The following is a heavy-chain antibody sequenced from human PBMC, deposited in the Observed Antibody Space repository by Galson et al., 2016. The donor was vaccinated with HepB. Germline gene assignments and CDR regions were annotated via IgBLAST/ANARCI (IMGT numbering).Heavy chain of an antibody. Sequence: SVKVSCKASGYTFTDYNIHWVRQAPGHGLEWLGWINHKTNATKFALKFQGRVTLTTDTSINTAYLELRILGSDDTAVYHCSKDFTDPPSEFWCGWGYYPGMDVWGEGTTVTVSS. CDR1: GYTFTDYN. V-gene: IGHV1-2*02. CDR3: SKDFTDPPSEFWCGWGYYPGMDV. D-gene: IGHD3-3*01. CDR2: INHKTNAT. J-gene: IGHJ6*02.